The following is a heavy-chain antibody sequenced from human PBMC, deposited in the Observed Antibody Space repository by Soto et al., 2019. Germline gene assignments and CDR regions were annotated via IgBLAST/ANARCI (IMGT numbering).Heavy chain of an antibody. CDR1: GFTFSSYA. V-gene: IGHV3-23*01. CDR3: AKDPTYYDFWSAPYFDY. Sequence: GGSLRLSCAASGFTFSSYAMSWVRQAPGKGLEWVSAISGSGGSTYYADSVKGRFTISRDNSKNTLYLQMNSLRAEDTAVYYCAKDPTYYDFWSAPYFDYWGQGTLVTVSS. CDR2: ISGSGGST. D-gene: IGHD3-3*01. J-gene: IGHJ4*02.